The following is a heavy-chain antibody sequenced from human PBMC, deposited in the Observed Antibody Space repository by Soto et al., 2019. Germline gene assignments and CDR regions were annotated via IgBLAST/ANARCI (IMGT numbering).Heavy chain of an antibody. D-gene: IGHD6-6*01. J-gene: IGHJ4*02. CDR3: ASRSSLGPGDHDY. Sequence: QVQLGQSGAEVKKPGASVKVSCRASGYTFTSYDINWVRQATGQGLEWMGWMNPNSGNTGYAQKFQGRVTMTRNTSISTAYMDLSSLIYEDTAVYYCASRSSLGPGDHDYWGQGTLVTVSS. CDR1: GYTFTSYD. CDR2: MNPNSGNT. V-gene: IGHV1-8*01.